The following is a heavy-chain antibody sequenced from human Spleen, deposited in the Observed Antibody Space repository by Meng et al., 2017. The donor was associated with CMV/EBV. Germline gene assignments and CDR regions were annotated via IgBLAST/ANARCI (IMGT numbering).Heavy chain of an antibody. CDR3: ARSLVGVTTYYFDY. CDR1: GFSLSTSGMR. V-gene: IGHV4-4*02. Sequence: SGPTLVKPTQTLTLTCTFSGFSLSTSGMRVSWIRQPPGKGLEWIGEISHSGSTNYNPSLKSRVTISVDTSKNEFSLKLRSVTAADTAVYYCARSLVGVTTYYFDYWGQGTLVTVSS. D-gene: IGHD2-21*02. J-gene: IGHJ4*02. CDR2: ISHSGST.